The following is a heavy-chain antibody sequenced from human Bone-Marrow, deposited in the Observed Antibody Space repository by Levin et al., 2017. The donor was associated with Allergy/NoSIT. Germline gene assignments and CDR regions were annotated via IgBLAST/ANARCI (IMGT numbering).Heavy chain of an antibody. D-gene: IGHD6-19*01. J-gene: IGHJ3*02. CDR1: GFTISPHG. Sequence: GGSLRLSCVASGFTISPHGMHWVRQAPGKGLEWVAVIWYDGSKEYYADSVKGRFTISRDNSKNTLYLQMNSLRGDDTAVYYCARTRGSGWYLNAFDIWGQGTKVTVSS. CDR2: IWYDGSKE. V-gene: IGHV3-33*01. CDR3: ARTRGSGWYLNAFDI.